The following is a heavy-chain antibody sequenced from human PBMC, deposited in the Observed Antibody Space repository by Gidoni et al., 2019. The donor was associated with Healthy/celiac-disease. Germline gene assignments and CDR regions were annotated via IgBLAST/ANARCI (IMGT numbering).Heavy chain of an antibody. CDR3: ARLIGRGVIKAFLY. CDR1: GYPFPGSS. D-gene: IGHD3-10*01. J-gene: IGHJ4*02. Sequence: QVQLVQSGAEVKKPGASVKVSRKASGYPFPGSSVPWVRQAPGQGLEWMGWINPNSVCTNYAQKFQGRVTMTRDTSISTAYMELSRLRSDDTAVYYCARLIGRGVIKAFLYWGQGTLVTVSS. CDR2: INPNSVCT. V-gene: IGHV1-2*02.